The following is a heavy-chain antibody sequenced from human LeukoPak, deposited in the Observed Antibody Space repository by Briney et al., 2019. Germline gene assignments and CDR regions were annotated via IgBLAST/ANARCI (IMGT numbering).Heavy chain of an antibody. CDR3: AILRLFDI. J-gene: IGHJ3*02. CDR2: ISWNSGSI. Sequence: PGRSLRLSCAASGFTFDDYAMHWVRQAPGKGLEWVSGISWNSGSIGYADSVKGRFTISRDNSKNTLYLQMNSLRAEDTAVYYCAILRLFDIWGQGTMVTVSS. V-gene: IGHV3-9*01. CDR1: GFTFDDYA. D-gene: IGHD6-25*01.